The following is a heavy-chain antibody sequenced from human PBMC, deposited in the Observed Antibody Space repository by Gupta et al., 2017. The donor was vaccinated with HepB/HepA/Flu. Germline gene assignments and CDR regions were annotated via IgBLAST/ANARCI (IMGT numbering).Heavy chain of an antibody. CDR1: GGTFSSYA. J-gene: IGHJ4*02. CDR3: ATGRYYYGSGSYPLNFDY. Sequence: QVPLVQSGAEVKKPGSSVKVSCKASGGTFSSYAISWVRQAPGQGLEWMGGIIPIFGTANYAQKVQGRVTITADESTSTAYMELSSLRSEDTAVYYCATGRYYYGSGSYPLNFDYWGQGTLVTVSS. D-gene: IGHD3-10*01. CDR2: IIPIFGTA. V-gene: IGHV1-69*01.